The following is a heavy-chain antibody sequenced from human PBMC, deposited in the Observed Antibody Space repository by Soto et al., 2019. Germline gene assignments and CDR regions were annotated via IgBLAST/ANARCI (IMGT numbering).Heavy chain of an antibody. Sequence: SETLSLTCTVSGGSISTSGSYWTWIRQHPGKGLEWIGYISYSGNTVYDPSLESRVTISVDTSKNQFSLNLRSVTAADTAVYYCARAGANIDYWGQGTLVTVPQ. V-gene: IGHV4-31*03. CDR2: ISYSGNT. J-gene: IGHJ4*02. CDR3: ARAGANIDY. CDR1: GGSISTSGSY.